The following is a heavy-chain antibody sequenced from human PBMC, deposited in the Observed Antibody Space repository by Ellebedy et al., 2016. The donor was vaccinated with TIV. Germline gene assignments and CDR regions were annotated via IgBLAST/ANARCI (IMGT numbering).Heavy chain of an antibody. J-gene: IGHJ4*02. CDR3: AKTRGYDFWSGSHPDY. Sequence: PGGSLRLSCAASGVTFSSHAMSWVRQAPGKGLEWVGSITESGGNTYYADSVKGRFTISRDNSKDPLFLQRKSLRDEATAIYFCAKTRGYDFWSGSHPDYWGQGALVTVSS. D-gene: IGHD3-3*01. V-gene: IGHV3-23*01. CDR2: ITESGGNT. CDR1: GVTFSSHA.